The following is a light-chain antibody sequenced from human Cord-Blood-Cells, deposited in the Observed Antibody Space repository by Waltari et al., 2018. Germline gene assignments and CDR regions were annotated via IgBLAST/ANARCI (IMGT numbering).Light chain of an antibody. CDR1: QSVSSK. CDR2: GAS. CDR3: QQYNNWPPWT. V-gene: IGKV3-15*01. J-gene: IGKJ1*01. Sequence: EIVMTKSPATLSVSHGERATLSCRASQSVSSKLAGYQQKPGQAPSLLIYGASTRATGSPARFSGSVSGTEFTLTISSLQSEDFAVYYCQQYNNWPPWTFGQGTKVEIK.